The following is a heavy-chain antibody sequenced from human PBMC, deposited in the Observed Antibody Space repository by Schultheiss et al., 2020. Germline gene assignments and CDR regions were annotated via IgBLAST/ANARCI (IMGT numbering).Heavy chain of an antibody. J-gene: IGHJ6*02. Sequence: SQTLSLTCTVSGGSISSGGYYWSWIRQPPGKGLEWIGSIYYSGSTNYNPSLKSRVTISVDTSKNQFSLKLSSVTAADTAVYYCARFSSSGYYFYYYGMDVWGQGTTVTVSS. D-gene: IGHD3-22*01. V-gene: IGHV4-61*08. CDR3: ARFSSSGYYFYYYGMDV. CDR2: IYYSGST. CDR1: GGSISSGGYY.